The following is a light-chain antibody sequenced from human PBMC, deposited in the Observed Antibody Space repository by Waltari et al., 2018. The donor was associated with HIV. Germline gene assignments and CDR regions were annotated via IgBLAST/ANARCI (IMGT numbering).Light chain of an antibody. Sequence: SLLTQPPPVSAAPGQRVTVSGSAPGSNIEMNTITCYQHLPGTAPKPLISDNYQPPSGIPDRFARSKSGSSASLGITGLRTGDEANYYCATWDISQSAWVFGGGTRLTVL. CDR2: DNY. CDR3: ATWDISQSAWV. V-gene: IGLV1-51*01. CDR1: GSNIEMNT. J-gene: IGLJ3*02.